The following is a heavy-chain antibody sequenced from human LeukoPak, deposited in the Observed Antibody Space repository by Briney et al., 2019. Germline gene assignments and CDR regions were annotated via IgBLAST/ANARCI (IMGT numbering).Heavy chain of an antibody. J-gene: IGHJ5*02. V-gene: IGHV1-69*02. D-gene: IGHD2-2*02. CDR3: ARGYCTSTTCYMYNWLDP. CDR1: GDTFSSHT. Sequence: ASVKVSCKASGDTFSSHTINWVRQAPGQGLEWMGRIIPFIGVTKYAQKFQARVTITADKSTSTAHMELSKDTAVYYCARGYCTSTTCYMYNWLDPWGQGTLVTVSS. CDR2: IIPFIGVT.